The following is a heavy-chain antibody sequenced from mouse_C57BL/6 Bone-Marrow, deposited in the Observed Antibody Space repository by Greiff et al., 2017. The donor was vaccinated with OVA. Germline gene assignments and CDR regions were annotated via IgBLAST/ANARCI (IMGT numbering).Heavy chain of an antibody. J-gene: IGHJ2*01. Sequence: QVQLQQSGAELMKPGASVKLSCKATGYTFTGYWIEWVKQRPGHGLEWIGEILPGSGSTNYNEKFKGKATFTADTSSNTAYMQLSSLTTEDSAIYYCAREDYYYGSSYSYYFDYWGQGTTLTVSS. CDR2: ILPGSGST. CDR3: AREDYYYGSSYSYYFDY. V-gene: IGHV1-9*01. D-gene: IGHD1-1*01. CDR1: GYTFTGYW.